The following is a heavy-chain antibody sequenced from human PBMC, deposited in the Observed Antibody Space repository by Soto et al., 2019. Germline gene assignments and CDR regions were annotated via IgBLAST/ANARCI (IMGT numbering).Heavy chain of an antibody. Sequence: QVQLVQSGGEVKKPGASVKVSCKASGYTFTNYGISWVRQAPGQGLEWMGWINVYNGNTKYAQKFEGRVTMTTDRCTSTAYMELRRLRSDDTAVYYCARGVGSGSYYKQDNWFDPWGQGTLVTVSS. V-gene: IGHV1-18*01. CDR3: ARGVGSGSYYKQDNWFDP. J-gene: IGHJ5*02. CDR1: GYTFTNYG. D-gene: IGHD3-10*01. CDR2: INVYNGNT.